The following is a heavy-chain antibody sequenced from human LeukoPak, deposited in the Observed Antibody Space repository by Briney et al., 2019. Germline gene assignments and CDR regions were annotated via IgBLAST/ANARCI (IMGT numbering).Heavy chain of an antibody. V-gene: IGHV4-34*01. CDR3: ARGTVTTIDY. J-gene: IGHJ4*02. CDR1: GGSFSGYY. CDR2: INHSGST. D-gene: IGHD4-17*01. Sequence: RPSETLSLTCAVYGGSFSGYYWSWIRQPPGKGLEWIGEINHSGSTNYNPSLKSRVTISVDTSKNQFSLKLSSVTAADTAVYYCARGTVTTIDYWGQGTLVTVSS.